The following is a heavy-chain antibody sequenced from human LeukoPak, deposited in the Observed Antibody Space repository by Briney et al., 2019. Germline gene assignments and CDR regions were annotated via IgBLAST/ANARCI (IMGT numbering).Heavy chain of an antibody. Sequence: SVKVSCKASGGTFSDYALNWVRQAPGQGLEWMGVFIPVLGTANSTQNFQDRVTITADISTNTVYMELSSLRSEDTAVYFCAGIPVFGVVLHQEPVWGKGTTVTVSS. J-gene: IGHJ6*04. D-gene: IGHD3-3*01. CDR2: FIPVLGTA. V-gene: IGHV1-69*10. CDR3: AGIPVFGVVLHQEPV. CDR1: GGTFSDYA.